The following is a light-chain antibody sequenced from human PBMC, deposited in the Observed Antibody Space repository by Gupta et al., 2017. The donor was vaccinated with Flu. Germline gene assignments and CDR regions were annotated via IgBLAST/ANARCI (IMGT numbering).Light chain of an antibody. CDR2: GAS. Sequence: EIVMTQSPATLSVSPGERATLSCRASQSVSSNLAWYQQKPGQAPRLLIYGASTRATGIPARFSGSGSGTEFTLTISSRQSEDFAVYYCQQYKNWPPLTFGPGTKVDIK. CDR3: QQYKNWPPLT. CDR1: QSVSSN. V-gene: IGKV3-15*01. J-gene: IGKJ3*01.